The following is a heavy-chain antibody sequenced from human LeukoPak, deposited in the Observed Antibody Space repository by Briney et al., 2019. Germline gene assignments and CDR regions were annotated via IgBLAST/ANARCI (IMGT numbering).Heavy chain of an antibody. CDR2: TSGSGGST. V-gene: IGHV3-23*01. Sequence: PGGSLRLSCAASGFTFSSYAMSWVRQAPGKGLEWVSATSGSGGSTYYADSVKGRFTISRDNSKNTLYLQMNSLRAEDTAVYYCAKAGHYYDSRNYFDYWGQGTLVTVSS. CDR3: AKAGHYYDSRNYFDY. CDR1: GFTFSSYA. D-gene: IGHD3-22*01. J-gene: IGHJ4*02.